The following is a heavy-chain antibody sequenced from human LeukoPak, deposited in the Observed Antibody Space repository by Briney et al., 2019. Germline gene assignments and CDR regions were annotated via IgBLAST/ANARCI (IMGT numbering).Heavy chain of an antibody. CDR2: ISAYNGDT. Sequence: ASVKVSCKASGYTFTSYSITWVRQAPGQGLEWMGWISAYNGDTKYAQKLQGRVTMTTDTSTSTAYMELRSLRSDDTAVYYCAREDPSAYWGQGTLVTVSS. V-gene: IGHV1-18*04. CDR3: AREDPSAY. CDR1: GYTFTSYS. J-gene: IGHJ4*02.